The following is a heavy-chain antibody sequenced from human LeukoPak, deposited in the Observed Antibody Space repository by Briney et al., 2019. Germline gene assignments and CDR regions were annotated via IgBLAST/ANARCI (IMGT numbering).Heavy chain of an antibody. CDR1: GFTFSSYG. Sequence: PGGSLRLSCAASGFTFSSYGMHWVRQAPGKGLEWVAFIRYDGSNKYYADSVKGRFTISRDNAKNSLYLQMNSLRAEDTAVYYCARDSDIAEAFDIWGQGTMVTVSS. CDR3: ARDSDIAEAFDI. CDR2: IRYDGSNK. J-gene: IGHJ3*02. V-gene: IGHV3-30*02. D-gene: IGHD2-15*01.